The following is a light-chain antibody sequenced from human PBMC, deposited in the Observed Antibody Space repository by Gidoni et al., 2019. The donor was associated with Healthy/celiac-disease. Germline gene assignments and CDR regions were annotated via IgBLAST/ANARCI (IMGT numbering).Light chain of an antibody. V-gene: IGLV3-1*01. CDR3: QAWDSSTAHVV. CDR2: QDS. CDR1: KLGDKD. J-gene: IGLJ2*01. Sequence: SYELTQPPSVSVSPGHTASITCPGDKLGDKDACRYQQKPGQSPVLVIYQDSKRPSGIPERFSGSNSGNTATLTISGTQAMDEADYYCQAWDSSTAHVVFGGGTKLTVL.